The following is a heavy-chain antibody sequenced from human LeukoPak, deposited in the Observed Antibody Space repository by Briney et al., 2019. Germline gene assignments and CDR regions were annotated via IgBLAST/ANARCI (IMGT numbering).Heavy chain of an antibody. J-gene: IGHJ4*02. CDR3: ARGDSLGPEY. D-gene: IGHD2-15*01. V-gene: IGHV4-34*01. Sequence: SETLSLTCAVYGGSFRGHFWSWIRQPPGKGLEWIGEISRSGFTNYNPSLESRVTISEDTSKKQFSLKLTSVTAADTAVYYCARGDSLGPEYWGQGTLVTVSS. CDR2: ISRSGFT. CDR1: GGSFRGHF.